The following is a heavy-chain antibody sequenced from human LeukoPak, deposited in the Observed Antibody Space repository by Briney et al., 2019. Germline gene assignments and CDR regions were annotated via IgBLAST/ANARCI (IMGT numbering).Heavy chain of an antibody. V-gene: IGHV3-23*01. Sequence: GGSLRLSCAASEFTFSSYAMSWVRQAPGKGLEWVSAVSGSGGSTYYADSVKGRFTISRDNSKNTLYLQMNSLRAEDTAVYYCAKDPPYSSSWRDPFDYWGQGTLVTVSS. J-gene: IGHJ4*02. CDR2: VSGSGGST. CDR1: EFTFSSYA. CDR3: AKDPPYSSSWRDPFDY. D-gene: IGHD6-13*01.